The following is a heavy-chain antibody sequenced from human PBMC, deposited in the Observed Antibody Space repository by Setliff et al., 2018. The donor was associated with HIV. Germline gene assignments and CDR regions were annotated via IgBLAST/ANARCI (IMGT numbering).Heavy chain of an antibody. CDR2: IYPPDSDT. J-gene: IGHJ3*02. V-gene: IGHV5-51*01. D-gene: IGHD6-6*01. Sequence: GESLKISCQGSGYSFTSHWIGWVRQMPGKGLEWMGIIYPPDSDTTYSPSFRGQVTISADKSINTAYLHWSRLKASDTAIYFCARLPFGSSDAFDIWGQGTVVTVSS. CDR3: ARLPFGSSDAFDI. CDR1: GYSFTSHW.